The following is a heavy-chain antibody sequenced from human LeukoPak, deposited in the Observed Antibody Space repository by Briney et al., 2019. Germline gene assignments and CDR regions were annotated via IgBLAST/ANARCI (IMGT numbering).Heavy chain of an antibody. CDR1: GGSISSYY. V-gene: IGHV4-59*12. CDR3: ARAPIGGYSGYDYFGYFDY. D-gene: IGHD5-12*01. Sequence: SETLSLTCTVSGGSISSYYWSWIRQPPGKGLEWIGYVYYSGSTNYNPSLKSRVTISVDTSKNQFSLKLSSVTAADTAVYYCARAPIGGYSGYDYFGYFDYWGQGTLVTVSS. CDR2: VYYSGST. J-gene: IGHJ4*02.